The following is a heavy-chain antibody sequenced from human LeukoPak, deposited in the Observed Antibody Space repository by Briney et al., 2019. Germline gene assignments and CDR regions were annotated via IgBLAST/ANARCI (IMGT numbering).Heavy chain of an antibody. J-gene: IGHJ4*02. CDR3: ARTYYYDSSGYDFDY. CDR1: GYSFTSYW. CDR2: IYPGDSDT. D-gene: IGHD3-22*01. Sequence: GESLKISCKGSGYSFTSYWIGWVRQMPGKGLEWMGIIYPGDSDTRYSPSFQGQVTISADKPISTAYLQWSSLKASDTAMYYCARTYYYDSSGYDFDYWGQGTLVTVSS. V-gene: IGHV5-51*04.